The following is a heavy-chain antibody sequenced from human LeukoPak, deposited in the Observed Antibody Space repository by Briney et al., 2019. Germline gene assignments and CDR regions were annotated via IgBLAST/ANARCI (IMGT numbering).Heavy chain of an antibody. CDR3: ASGSSGYSDPLDY. CDR2: IIPIFGTA. D-gene: IGHD3-22*01. V-gene: IGHV1-69*13. CDR1: GYTFTSYA. J-gene: IGHJ4*02. Sequence: ASVKVSCKASGYTFTSYAMHWVRQAPGQRLEWMGGIIPIFGTANYAQKFQGRVTITADESTSTAYMELSSLRSEDTAVYYCASGSSGYSDPLDYWGQGTLVTVSS.